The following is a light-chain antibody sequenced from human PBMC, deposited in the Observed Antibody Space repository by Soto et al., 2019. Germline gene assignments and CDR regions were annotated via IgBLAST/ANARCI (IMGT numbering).Light chain of an antibody. V-gene: IGKV1-27*01. Sequence: DIQMTQSPSSLSASVGDRVTISCRASQGISNYLAWYQQKPWKAPRLLIYAASSLQSGVSFRFTGSGSGTDFTLTISSLQPEDVATYYCQNYNCPPFTFGPGTKVDIK. CDR3: QNYNCPPFT. CDR1: QGISNY. J-gene: IGKJ3*01. CDR2: AAS.